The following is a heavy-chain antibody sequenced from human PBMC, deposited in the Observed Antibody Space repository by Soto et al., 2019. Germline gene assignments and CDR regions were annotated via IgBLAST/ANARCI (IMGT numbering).Heavy chain of an antibody. J-gene: IGHJ6*02. V-gene: IGHV4-4*02. CDR1: GGSISSSNW. CDR3: ASSMYGSVLYGMDV. Sequence: QVQLQESGPGLVKPSGTLSLTCAVSGGSISSSNWWSWVRQPPGKGLEWIGEIYHSGSTNYNPSRKSRVTLSVDKSKNPFSLKLSAVPAADTAVYYCASSMYGSVLYGMDVWGPGTTVTVSS. CDR2: IYHSGST. D-gene: IGHD3-10*01.